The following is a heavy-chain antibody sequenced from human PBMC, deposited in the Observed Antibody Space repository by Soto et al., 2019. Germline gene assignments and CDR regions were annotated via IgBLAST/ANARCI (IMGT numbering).Heavy chain of an antibody. CDR2: INHSGST. D-gene: IGHD3-10*01. J-gene: IGHJ6*03. V-gene: IGHV4-34*01. CDR3: ARGGLYYYGSGSYYNWYYYYYMDV. Sequence: QVQLQQWGAGLLKPSETLSLTCAVYGGSFSGYYWSWIRQPPGKGLEWIGEINHSGSTNYNPPLKGRVTTSVDATKNQVSLKRSSVTAADTAVYYCARGGLYYYGSGSYYNWYYYYYMDVWGKGTTVTVSS. CDR1: GGSFSGYY.